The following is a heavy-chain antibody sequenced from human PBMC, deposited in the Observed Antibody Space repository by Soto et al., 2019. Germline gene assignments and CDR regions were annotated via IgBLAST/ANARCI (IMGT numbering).Heavy chain of an antibody. Sequence: QVQLQESGPGLVKPSETLSLTCTVSGVSISTYYWTWIRQPPGKGLEWIGQVFYSGNTNYNPSLKSRVTISVDASRNPFSLRLSSVTAADTAMYYCASRDYNDGFDIWGQGTLVTVSS. CDR2: VFYSGNT. CDR3: ASRDYNDGFDI. D-gene: IGHD4-4*01. CDR1: GVSISTYY. V-gene: IGHV4-59*01. J-gene: IGHJ3*02.